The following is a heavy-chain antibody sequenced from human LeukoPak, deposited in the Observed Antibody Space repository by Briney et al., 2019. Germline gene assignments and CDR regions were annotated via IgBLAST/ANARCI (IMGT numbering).Heavy chain of an antibody. V-gene: IGHV4-30-2*01. Sequence: PSETLSLTCAVSGGSISSGGYSWGWIRQPPGKGLEWIGYIYHSGSTYYNPSLKSRVTISVDRSKNQFSLKLSSVTAADTAVYYCARGPDPFSFDYWGQGTLVTVSS. CDR1: GGSISSGGYS. D-gene: IGHD1-14*01. CDR3: ARGPDPFSFDY. CDR2: IYHSGST. J-gene: IGHJ4*02.